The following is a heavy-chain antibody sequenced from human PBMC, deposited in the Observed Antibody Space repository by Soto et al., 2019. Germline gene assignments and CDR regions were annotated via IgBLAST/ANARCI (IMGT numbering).Heavy chain of an antibody. CDR1: EFTFSNYE. D-gene: IGHD3-22*01. CDR2: ISYTGSTI. J-gene: IGHJ4*02. CDR3: ARGLRNYYDRSGLHY. Sequence: GGSLRLSCVGSEFTFSNYEMNWVRQAPGKGLEWVSYISYTGSTIYYADSGRGRFTISRDNSKNSLYLQMNSLRAEDTAVYYCARGLRNYYDRSGLHYWGQGTLVTV. V-gene: IGHV3-48*03.